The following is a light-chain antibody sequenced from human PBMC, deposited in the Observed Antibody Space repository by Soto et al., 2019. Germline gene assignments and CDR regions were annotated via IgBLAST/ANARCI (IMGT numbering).Light chain of an antibody. J-gene: IGKJ2*01. CDR3: QQSYSIPYT. V-gene: IGKV1-39*01. Sequence: DIQMTQSASSLSASVGDRVTITCRASQTISSNLNWHQQKPGKAPKVLIYAASSLQSGVPSRFSGSGSGTDFTLTISSLQPEDFATYYCQQSYSIPYTFGQGTKVDI. CDR1: QTISSN. CDR2: AAS.